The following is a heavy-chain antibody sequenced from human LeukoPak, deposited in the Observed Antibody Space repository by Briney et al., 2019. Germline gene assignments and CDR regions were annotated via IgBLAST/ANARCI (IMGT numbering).Heavy chain of an antibody. J-gene: IGHJ5*02. CDR1: GYTFTSYY. D-gene: IGHD3-10*01. V-gene: IGHV1-46*01. Sequence: EASVKVSCKASGYTFTSYYMHWVRPAPGQGLEWMGIINPSGGSTSYAQKFQGRVTMTRDTSTSTVYMELSSLRSEDTAVYYCARDHYGSGSYTNNWFDPWGQGTLVTVSS. CDR3: ARDHYGSGSYTNNWFDP. CDR2: INPSGGST.